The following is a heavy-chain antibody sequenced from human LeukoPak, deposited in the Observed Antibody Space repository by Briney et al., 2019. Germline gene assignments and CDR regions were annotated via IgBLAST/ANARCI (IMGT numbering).Heavy chain of an antibody. V-gene: IGHV1-69*05. CDR3: AVWYYGSGSYYTPPDY. D-gene: IGHD3-10*01. J-gene: IGHJ4*02. CDR2: IIPIFGTA. Sequence: SVKVSCKASGGTFSSYAISWVRQAPGQGLEWMGRIIPIFGTANYAQKFQGRVTITTDESTSKAYMELSSLRSEDTAVYYCAVWYYGSGSYYTPPDYWGQGTLVTVSS. CDR1: GGTFSSYA.